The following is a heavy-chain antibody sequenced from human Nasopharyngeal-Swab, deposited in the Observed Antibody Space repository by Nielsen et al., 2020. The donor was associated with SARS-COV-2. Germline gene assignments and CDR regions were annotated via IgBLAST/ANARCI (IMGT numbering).Heavy chain of an antibody. V-gene: IGHV3-21*01. Sequence: GESLKISCAASGFTFGRFWMNWVRQAPGKGLEWVSSISSSSSYIYYADSVKGRFTISRDNAKNSLYLQMNSLRAEDTAVYYCARDFTIFGAPLDGMDVWGQGTTVTVSS. CDR3: ARDFTIFGAPLDGMDV. D-gene: IGHD3-3*01. J-gene: IGHJ6*02. CDR2: ISSSSSYI. CDR1: GFTFGRFW.